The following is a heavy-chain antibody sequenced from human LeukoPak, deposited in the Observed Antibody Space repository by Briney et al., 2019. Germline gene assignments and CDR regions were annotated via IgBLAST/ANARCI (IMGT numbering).Heavy chain of an antibody. CDR2: IYSGGST. V-gene: IGHV3-53*01. D-gene: IGHD6-19*01. J-gene: IGHJ4*02. CDR1: GFMFSSYW. CDR3: ARARPGYSSGWYLDY. Sequence: GGSLRLSCTTSGFMFSSYWMGWVRQAPGKGLEWVSVIYSGGSTYYADSVKGRFTISRDNSKNTLYLQMNSLRAEDTAVYYCARARPGYSSGWYLDYWGQGTLLTVSS.